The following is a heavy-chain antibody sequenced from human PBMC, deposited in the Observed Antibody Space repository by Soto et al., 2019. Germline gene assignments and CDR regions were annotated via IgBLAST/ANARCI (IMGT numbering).Heavy chain of an antibody. V-gene: IGHV3-30*18. CDR2: ISYEGTNK. CDR1: GLTVSRYG. J-gene: IGHJ4*02. CDR3: AKPPNYYDSSGYYDY. Sequence: GSLRLSCAASGLTVSRYGMHWVRQAPGKGLEWVAVISYEGTNKYSADSVKGRFIISRDNAKNTLYLQMNSLRAEDTAVYYCAKPPNYYDSSGYYDYWGQGTLVTVSS. D-gene: IGHD3-22*01.